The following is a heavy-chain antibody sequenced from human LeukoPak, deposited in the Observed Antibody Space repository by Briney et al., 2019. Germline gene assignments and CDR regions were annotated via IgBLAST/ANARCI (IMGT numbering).Heavy chain of an antibody. D-gene: IGHD3-10*01. CDR3: ARDFPSLMVRGVPDY. CDR2: ISAYNGNT. Sequence: ASVKVSCKASGYTFTSYGISWVRQAPGQGLEWMGWISAYNGNTNYAQKLQGRVTMTTDTSTSTAYMELRSLRSDDTAVYYCARDFPSLMVRGVPDYWGQGTLVTVSS. CDR1: GYTFTSYG. V-gene: IGHV1-18*01. J-gene: IGHJ4*02.